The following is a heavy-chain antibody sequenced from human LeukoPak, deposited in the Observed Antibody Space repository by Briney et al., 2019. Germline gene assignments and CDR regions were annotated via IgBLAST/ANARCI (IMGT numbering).Heavy chain of an antibody. D-gene: IGHD6-6*01. J-gene: IGHJ6*03. Sequence: AGGSLRLSCAASGFTFSDYYMSWIRQAPGKGLEWVSYISSSGSTIYYADSVKGRFTISRDNAKNSLYLQMNSLRAEDTAVYYCAREGYSSSYYYYYYMDVWGKGTTVTVSS. CDR3: AREGYSSSYYYYYYMDV. CDR2: ISSSGSTI. V-gene: IGHV3-11*01. CDR1: GFTFSDYY.